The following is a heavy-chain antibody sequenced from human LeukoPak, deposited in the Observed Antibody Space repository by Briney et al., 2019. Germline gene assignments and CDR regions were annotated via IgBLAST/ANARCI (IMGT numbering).Heavy chain of an antibody. CDR2: IYYSGST. V-gene: IGHV4-59*08. J-gene: IGHJ4*02. CDR1: VGSISTYY. D-gene: IGHD3-10*01. Sequence: SETLSLTCTVSVGSISTYYWNWIRQPPGKGLEWIGYIYYSGSTKYNPSLTSRVSVSIDTSKNQFSLKLTSVTAADTAVYYCARRAGTTFDYWGQGILVSVSS. CDR3: ARRAGTTFDY.